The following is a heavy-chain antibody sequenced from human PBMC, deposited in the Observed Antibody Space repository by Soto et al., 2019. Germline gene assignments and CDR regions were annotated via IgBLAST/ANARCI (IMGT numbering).Heavy chain of an antibody. D-gene: IGHD2-15*01. V-gene: IGHV1-24*01. J-gene: IGHJ3*02. CDR2: FDPEDGET. CDR3: ATRGAYCRGGSCYHDAFDI. CDR1: GYTLTELS. Sequence: ASVKVSCKVSGYTLTELSMHWVRQAPGKGLEWMGGFDPEDGETIYAQKFQGRVTMTEDTSTDTAYMELSSLRSEDTAVYYCATRGAYCRGGSCYHDAFDIWGKGTMVTVSS.